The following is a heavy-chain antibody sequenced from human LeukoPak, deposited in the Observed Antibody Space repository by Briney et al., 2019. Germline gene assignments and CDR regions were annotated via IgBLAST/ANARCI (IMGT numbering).Heavy chain of an antibody. D-gene: IGHD1-26*01. CDR2: IIPIFGTA. J-gene: IGHJ5*02. CDR3: ARDQISHYPRHNWFDP. V-gene: IGHV1-69*13. Sequence: GASVEVSCKASGGTFSSYAISWVRQAPGQGLEWMGGIIPIFGTANYAQKFQGRVTITADESTSTAYMELSSLRSEDTAVYYCARDQISHYPRHNWFDPWGQGTLVTVSS. CDR1: GGTFSSYA.